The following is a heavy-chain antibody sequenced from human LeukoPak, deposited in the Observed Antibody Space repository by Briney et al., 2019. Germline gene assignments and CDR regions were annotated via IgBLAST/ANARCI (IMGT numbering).Heavy chain of an antibody. CDR1: GGSISSSSYY. J-gene: IGHJ4*02. Sequence: SETLSLTCTVSGGSISSSSYYWGWIRRPPGKGLEWIGSIYYSGSTYYNPSLKSRVTISVDTSKNQFSLKLSSVTAADTAVYYCARGYSSSWYDYWGQGTLVTVSS. CDR3: ARGYSSSWYDY. CDR2: IYYSGST. V-gene: IGHV4-39*01. D-gene: IGHD6-13*01.